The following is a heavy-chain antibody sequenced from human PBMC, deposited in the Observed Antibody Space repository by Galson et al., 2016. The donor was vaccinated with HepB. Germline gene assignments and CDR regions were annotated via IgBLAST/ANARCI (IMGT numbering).Heavy chain of an antibody. V-gene: IGHV3-23*01. CDR2: ISGSGGST. CDR3: AKGSRRGFLEWLPRMERYYYGMNV. D-gene: IGHD3-3*01. CDR1: GFTCSSYA. Sequence: SLRLSCAASGFTCSSYAMSWVRPAPGKGLEWVSAISGSGGSTYYADSVKGRFTISSDNSKNTPYPQMNSRRAEDTAVYYCAKGSRRGFLEWLPRMERYYYGMNVWGQGTTVTVSS. J-gene: IGHJ6*02.